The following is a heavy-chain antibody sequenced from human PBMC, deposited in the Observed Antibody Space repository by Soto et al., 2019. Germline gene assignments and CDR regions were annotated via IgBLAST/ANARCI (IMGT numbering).Heavy chain of an antibody. D-gene: IGHD4-17*01. CDR2: IYHSGST. Sequence: SEPMSVARAISDAYIGTLSCRPSFRQPPGKGLEWIGEIYHSGSTNYNPSLKSRVTISVDKSKNQFSLKLSSVTAADTAVYYCARDDYGDYVLRYWGQGTLVTVS. J-gene: IGHJ4*02. CDR1: DAYIGTLSC. V-gene: IGHV4-4*02. CDR3: ARDDYGDYVLRY.